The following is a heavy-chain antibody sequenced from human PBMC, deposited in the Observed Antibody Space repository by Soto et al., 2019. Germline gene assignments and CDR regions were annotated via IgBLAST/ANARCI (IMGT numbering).Heavy chain of an antibody. D-gene: IGHD2-2*01. Sequence: QVQLVESGGGVVQPGRSLRLSCAASGFTFSSYAMHWVRQAPGKGLEWVAVISYDGSNKYYADSVKGRFTISRDNSKNTLYLQMNSLRAEDTAVYYCARDQYCSSTSCYASFDYWGQGTLVTVSS. CDR1: GFTFSSYA. V-gene: IGHV3-30-3*01. J-gene: IGHJ4*02. CDR2: ISYDGSNK. CDR3: ARDQYCSSTSCYASFDY.